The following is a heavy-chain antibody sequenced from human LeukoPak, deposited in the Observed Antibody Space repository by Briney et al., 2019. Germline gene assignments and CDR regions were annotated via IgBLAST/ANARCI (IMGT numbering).Heavy chain of an antibody. J-gene: IGHJ6*04. Sequence: GGTLRLSCAASGFTFSSYGMNWVRQAPGKGLEWVSYMSSSGNSKHYADSVKGRFTISRDNAKNSLYLQMNSLRAEDTAVYYCAELGITMIGGVWGKGTTVTISS. CDR1: GFTFSSYG. D-gene: IGHD3-10*02. CDR3: AELGITMIGGV. CDR2: MSSSGNSK. V-gene: IGHV3-48*04.